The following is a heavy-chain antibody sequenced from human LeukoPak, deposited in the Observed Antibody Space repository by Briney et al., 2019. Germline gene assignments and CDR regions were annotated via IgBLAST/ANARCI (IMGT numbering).Heavy chain of an antibody. Sequence: SETLSLTCTVSGGSISSYYWSWIRQPPGKGLEWIGYIYYSGSTNYNPSLKSRVTISVDTSKNQFSLKLSSVAAADTAVYYCASVGDWSYFDYWGQGTLVTVSS. CDR1: GGSISSYY. J-gene: IGHJ4*02. CDR3: ASVGDWSYFDY. CDR2: IYYSGST. V-gene: IGHV4-59*01. D-gene: IGHD2-21*02.